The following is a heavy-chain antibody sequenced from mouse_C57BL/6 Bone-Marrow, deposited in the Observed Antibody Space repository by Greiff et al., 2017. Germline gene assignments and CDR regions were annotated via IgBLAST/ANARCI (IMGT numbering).Heavy chain of an antibody. CDR2: ISSGGDYI. V-gene: IGHV5-9-1*02. CDR3: TRVRVYDYDGLAY. Sequence: EVKLEESGEGLVKPGGSLKLSCAASGFTFSSYAMSWVRQTPETRLEWVAYISSGGDYIYYADPVKGRFTISRDNARNTLYLQMSSLKSEDTAMYYCTRVRVYDYDGLAYWGQGTLVTVSA. CDR1: GFTFSSYA. D-gene: IGHD2-4*01. J-gene: IGHJ3*01.